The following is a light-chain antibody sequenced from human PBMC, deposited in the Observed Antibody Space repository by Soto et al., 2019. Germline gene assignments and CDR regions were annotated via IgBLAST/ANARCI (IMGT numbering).Light chain of an antibody. CDR1: ESVSGN. CDR3: QQCNNWPRT. Sequence: EIVMTQSPATLSVSPGERATLSCRASESVSGNLAWYQQKPGQAPRLLVYGASTRAAGIPARFSGSGSGTEFTLTISSLQSEDFAVYYCQQCNNWPRTFGQGTKVDIK. J-gene: IGKJ1*01. CDR2: GAS. V-gene: IGKV3-15*01.